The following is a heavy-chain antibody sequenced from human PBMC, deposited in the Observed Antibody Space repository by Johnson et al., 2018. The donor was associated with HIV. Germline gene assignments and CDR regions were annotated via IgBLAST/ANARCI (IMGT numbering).Heavy chain of an antibody. CDR3: ATGENLKWELRFVDAFDI. CDR2: INWNGGST. J-gene: IGHJ3*02. Sequence: MQLVESGGGVVQPGRSLRLSCAASGFTFSSYGMHWVRQAPGKGLEWVSGINWNGGSTGYADSVKGRFTISRDNAKNSLYLQMNSLRAEDTALYYCATGENLKWELRFVDAFDIWGQGTMVTVSS. V-gene: IGHV3-20*04. D-gene: IGHD1-26*01. CDR1: GFTFSSYG.